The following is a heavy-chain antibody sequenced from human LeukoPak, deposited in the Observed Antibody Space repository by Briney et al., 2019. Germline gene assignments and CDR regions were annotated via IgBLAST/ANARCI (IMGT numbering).Heavy chain of an antibody. D-gene: IGHD2-15*01. V-gene: IGHV4-30-4*01. J-gene: IGHJ5*02. CDR2: ISHSGGT. CDR1: GGSISSGDYY. Sequence: SETLSLTCTVSGGSISSGDYYWSWIRQPPGKGLEWIAYISHSGGTYYNPSLKSRATISLDTSRNQFSLKLSSVTAADTAVYYCARDFQGGPNDPWDQGTLVTVSS. CDR3: ARDFQGGPNDP.